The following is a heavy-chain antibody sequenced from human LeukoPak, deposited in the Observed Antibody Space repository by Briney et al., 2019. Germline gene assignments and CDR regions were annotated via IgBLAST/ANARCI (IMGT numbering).Heavy chain of an antibody. D-gene: IGHD3-3*01. CDR3: AKSAGVATIYFDS. CDR2: IGSDGDR. Sequence: GGPLRLSCTASGFAFRSYAMAWVRQAPGKGLEGVAAIGSDGDRVHEDSVKGRFTISRDSSKSTLYLQMDNLRAEDTAVYFCAKSAGVATIYFDSWGQGALVTVSS. CDR1: GFAFRSYA. J-gene: IGHJ4*02. V-gene: IGHV3-23*01.